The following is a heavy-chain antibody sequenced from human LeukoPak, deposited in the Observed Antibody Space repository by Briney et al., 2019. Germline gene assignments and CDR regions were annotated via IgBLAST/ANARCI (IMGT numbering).Heavy chain of an antibody. CDR3: ARFVGDIAVAAIDY. J-gene: IGHJ4*02. D-gene: IGHD6-19*01. CDR1: GNSFTGYW. CDR2: IYPGDSDT. V-gene: IGHV5-51*01. Sequence: GESLKISCTGSGNSFTGYWIGCVRQMPGKGLEWMGIIYPGDSDTRYSPSFQGQVTISADKSITTAYLQWSSLTASDTAMYYCARFVGDIAVAAIDYWGQGTLVTVSS.